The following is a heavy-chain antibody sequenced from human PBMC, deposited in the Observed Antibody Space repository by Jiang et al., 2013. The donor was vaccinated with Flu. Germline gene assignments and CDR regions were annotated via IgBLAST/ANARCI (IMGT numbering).Heavy chain of an antibody. CDR3: ARLGTTAYGDYHFDF. J-gene: IGHJ4*02. V-gene: IGHV5-10-1*01. CDR1: GYRFTSYW. CDR2: IDPRDSYI. D-gene: IGHD4-17*01. Sequence: VQLLESGAEVKKPGESLRISCEASGYRFTSYWINWVRQVPGKGLEWMGRIDPRDSYINYSPSFQGHVAISVDTSITTAYLQWSSLKASDTAIYYCARLGTTAYGDYHFDFWGQGALVTVSS.